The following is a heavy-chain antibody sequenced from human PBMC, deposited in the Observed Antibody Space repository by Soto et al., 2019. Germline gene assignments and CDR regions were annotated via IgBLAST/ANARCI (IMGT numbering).Heavy chain of an antibody. CDR3: ASLGDCSGGSCYRYYYYYMDV. CDR2: INHSGST. V-gene: IGHV4-34*01. CDR1: GGSFSGYY. D-gene: IGHD2-15*01. Sequence: SETLSLTCAVYGGSFSGYYWSWIRQPPGKGLEWIGEINHSGSTNYNPSLKSRVTISVDTSKNQFSLKLSSVTAADTAVYYCASLGDCSGGSCYRYYYYYMDVWGKGTTVTVSS. J-gene: IGHJ6*03.